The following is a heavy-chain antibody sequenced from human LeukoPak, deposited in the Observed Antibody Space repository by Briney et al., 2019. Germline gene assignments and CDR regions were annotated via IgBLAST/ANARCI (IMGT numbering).Heavy chain of an antibody. V-gene: IGHV3-7*01. CDR3: ARDQLYDVLPGVFDY. CDR1: GFTFSRYW. Sequence: GGPLRLSCAASGFTFSRYWMSWVRQAPGKGLEWVANIKQDGSEKYYVDSVKGRFTIPRDNAKNSLYLQMNSLRPDDTAVDYCARDQLYDVLPGVFDYWGQGTLVTVSS. J-gene: IGHJ4*02. D-gene: IGHD3-9*01. CDR2: IKQDGSEK.